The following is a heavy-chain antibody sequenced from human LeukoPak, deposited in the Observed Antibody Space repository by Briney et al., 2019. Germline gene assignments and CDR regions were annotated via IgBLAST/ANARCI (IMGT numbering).Heavy chain of an antibody. CDR2: INHSGST. Sequence: SETLSLTCAVYGGSFSGYYWSWIRQPPGKGLEWIGEINHSGSTNYNPSLKSRVTISVDTSKNQFPLKLSSVTAADTAVYYCAGDPRYCSSTSCRAFDIWGQGTMVTVSS. CDR3: AGDPRYCSSTSCRAFDI. V-gene: IGHV4-34*01. CDR1: GGSFSGYY. D-gene: IGHD2-2*01. J-gene: IGHJ3*02.